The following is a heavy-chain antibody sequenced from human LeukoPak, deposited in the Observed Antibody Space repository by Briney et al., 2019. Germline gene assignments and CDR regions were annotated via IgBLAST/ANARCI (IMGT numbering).Heavy chain of an antibody. V-gene: IGHV6-1*01. CDR1: GDSVSSNSAA. J-gene: IGHJ4*02. Sequence: SQTLSLTCAISGDSVSSNSAAWNWIRPSPSRGLEWLGRTYYRSKWYHDYAISVRSRITINPDTSKNQFSLQLNSVTPEDTAVYFCARDDRGYYFDYWGQGTLVTVSS. CDR2: TYYRSKWYH. CDR3: ARDDRGYYFDY.